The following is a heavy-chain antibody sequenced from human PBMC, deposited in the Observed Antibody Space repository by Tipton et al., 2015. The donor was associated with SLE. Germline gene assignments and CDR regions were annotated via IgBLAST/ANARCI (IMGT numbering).Heavy chain of an antibody. D-gene: IGHD1-26*01. CDR2: IYYSGST. J-gene: IGHJ6*03. CDR1: GGSISSSGYY. CDR3: AREVGAYAYYYYYMDV. Sequence: TLSLTCTVSGGSISSSGYYWGWIRQPPGKGLEWIGTIYYSGSTFYNPSLKSRVTLSSDTPKNQFSLRVRSVTAADTAVYYCAREVGAYAYYYYYMDVWGKGTTVTVSS. V-gene: IGHV4-39*07.